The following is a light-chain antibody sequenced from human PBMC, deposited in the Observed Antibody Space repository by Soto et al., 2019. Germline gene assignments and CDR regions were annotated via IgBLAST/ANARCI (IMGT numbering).Light chain of an antibody. CDR1: QSVSSN. V-gene: IGKV3-11*01. J-gene: IGKJ5*01. CDR2: DAY. Sequence: ESVLTQSPGTLSVCPGERATLSCRASQSVSSNLAWYQQKPGQAPRLLIYDAYNRATGIPPRFSGSGSGTDFTLTISSLEPEDSAVYYCQQRHMWPITFGQGTRLEIK. CDR3: QQRHMWPIT.